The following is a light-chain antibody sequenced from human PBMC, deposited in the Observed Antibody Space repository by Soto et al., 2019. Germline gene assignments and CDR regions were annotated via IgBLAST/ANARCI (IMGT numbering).Light chain of an antibody. Sequence: EIVMTQSPATLSVPPGERATLSCRASQSVSSNLAWYQQKPGQAPRLLIYGASTRATGIPDRFSGSGSGTDFTLTISRLEPEDFAVYYCQQYGTYPITFGQGTRLEIK. CDR1: QSVSSN. V-gene: IGKV3D-15*01. J-gene: IGKJ5*01. CDR3: QQYGTYPIT. CDR2: GAS.